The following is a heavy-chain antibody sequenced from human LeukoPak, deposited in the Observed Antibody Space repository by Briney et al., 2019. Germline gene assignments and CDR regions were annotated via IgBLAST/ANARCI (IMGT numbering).Heavy chain of an antibody. V-gene: IGHV4-61*02. Sequence: SETLSLTCTVSGGSISSGSYYWSWIRRPAGRGLEWIGCIYTSGSTNYNPSLKSRVTISVDQSKNQFSLKLSSVTAADTAVYYCARGNSLAAAGTSGFDHWGQGTLVTVSS. CDR2: IYTSGST. CDR3: ARGNSLAAAGTSGFDH. D-gene: IGHD6-13*01. CDR1: GGSISSGSYY. J-gene: IGHJ4*02.